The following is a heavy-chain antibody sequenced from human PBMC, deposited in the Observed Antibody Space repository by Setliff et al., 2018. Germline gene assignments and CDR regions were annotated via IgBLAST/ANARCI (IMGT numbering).Heavy chain of an antibody. CDR3: ARDHGDYGYYYYYMDV. Sequence: KTSETLSLTCTVSGGSISSYYWSWIRQPAGKGLEWIGRIYTSGSTNYNPSLKSRVTMSVDTSKNQFSLKLSSVTAADTAVYYCARDHGDYGYYYYYMDVWGKGTTVTVSS. D-gene: IGHD4-17*01. V-gene: IGHV4-4*07. CDR1: GGSISSYY. CDR2: IYTSGST. J-gene: IGHJ6*03.